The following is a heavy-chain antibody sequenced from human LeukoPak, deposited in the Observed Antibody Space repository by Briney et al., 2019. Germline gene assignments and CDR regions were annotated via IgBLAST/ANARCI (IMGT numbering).Heavy chain of an antibody. D-gene: IGHD4-17*01. CDR1: GLTVSSKY. CDR2: MYNNGNT. V-gene: IGHV3-53*01. J-gene: IGHJ4*02. CDR3: ARVGGDRVAY. Sequence: GGSLRLSCAASGLTVSSKYMSWVRQALGKGLEWVSVMYNNGNTHYADSVKGRFTISRDNVKNMLYLQMNSLRPEDTAVYYCARVGGDRVAYWGQGTLVTVSS.